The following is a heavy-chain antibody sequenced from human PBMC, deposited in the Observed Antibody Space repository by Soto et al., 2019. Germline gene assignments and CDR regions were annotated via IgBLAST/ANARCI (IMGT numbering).Heavy chain of an antibody. CDR3: ARDSVRSSPYYYYYYMDV. Sequence: PGGSLRLSCAASGFTFSSYGMHWVRQAPGKGLEWVAVIWYDGSNKYYADTVKGRFTISRDNSKNTLYLQMNSLRAEDKAVYYCARDSVRSSPYYYYYYMDVWGKGTTVTISS. D-gene: IGHD1-26*01. V-gene: IGHV3-33*01. CDR1: GFTFSSYG. J-gene: IGHJ6*03. CDR2: IWYDGSNK.